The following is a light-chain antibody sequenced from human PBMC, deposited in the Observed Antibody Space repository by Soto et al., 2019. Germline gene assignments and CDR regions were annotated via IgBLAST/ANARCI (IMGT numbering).Light chain of an antibody. J-gene: IGLJ2*01. CDR2: EVS. Sequence: VLTQPPSASGSPGQSVTISCTGTSSDVGGYNYVSWYQQHPGKAPKLMIYEVSNRPSGVPDRFSGSKSGNTASLTVSGLQAEDEADYYCSSYAGSNIVFGGGTKVT. V-gene: IGLV2-8*01. CDR1: SSDVGGYNY. CDR3: SSYAGSNIV.